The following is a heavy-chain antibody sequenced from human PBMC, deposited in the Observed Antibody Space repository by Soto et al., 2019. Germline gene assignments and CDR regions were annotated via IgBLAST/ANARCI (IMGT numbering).Heavy chain of an antibody. J-gene: IGHJ4*02. CDR2: FDPEDGET. CDR1: GYTLTELS. CDR3: ATPPPGGWIVVVV. V-gene: IGHV1-24*01. D-gene: IGHD3-22*01. Sequence: ASVKVSCKVSGYTLTELSMHWVRHAPGKGLEWMGGFDPEDGETIYAQKFQGRVTMTEDTSTDTAYMELSSLRSEDTAVYYCATPPPGGWIVVVVWGQGTLVTVSS.